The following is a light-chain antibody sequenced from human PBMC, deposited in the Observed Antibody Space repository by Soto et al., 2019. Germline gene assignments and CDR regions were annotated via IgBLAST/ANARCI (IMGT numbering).Light chain of an antibody. CDR2: EDN. V-gene: IGLV6-57*01. CDR3: QSYESSNYV. J-gene: IGLJ1*01. Sequence: NFMLTQPHSVSESPGKTVTISCTRSSGSIARNYVQWYQQRPGSSPTTVIYEDNQRPSGVPDRFSGSIDSSSNSASLSISGLKTEDEAEYYCQSYESSNYVFGTGTKVTFL. CDR1: SGSIARNY.